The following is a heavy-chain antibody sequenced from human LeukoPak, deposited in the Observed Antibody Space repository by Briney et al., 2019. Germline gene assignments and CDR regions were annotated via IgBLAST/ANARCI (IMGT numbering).Heavy chain of an antibody. CDR2: IAYDGSNK. CDR3: AKGSMGGYSAGISMTVVRPGIDY. V-gene: IGHV3-30*18. D-gene: IGHD3-22*01. CDR1: GVTFSSDG. Sequence: GRSLRLSCAASGVTFSSDGMHWVRQAPGQGLEWVAGIAYDGSNKYYAYSAKGRFTISRDNSKNTLYLQMNSLRAEDTAVYYCAKGSMGGYSAGISMTVVRPGIDYWGQGTLVTVSS. J-gene: IGHJ4*02.